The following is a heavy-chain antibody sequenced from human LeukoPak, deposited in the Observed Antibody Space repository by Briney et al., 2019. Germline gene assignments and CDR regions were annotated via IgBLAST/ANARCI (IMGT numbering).Heavy chain of an antibody. CDR3: ARDHCSGGSCTFDY. J-gene: IGHJ4*02. D-gene: IGHD2-15*01. V-gene: IGHV4-59*01. CDR1: GGSISSNY. CDR2: IYYSGST. Sequence: SETLSLTCTVSGGSISSNYWSWIRQPPGKGLEWIGYIYYSGSTNYNPSLKSRVSISVDTSKNQFSLKMSSVTAADTAVYYCARDHCSGGSCTFDYWGQGTLVTVSS.